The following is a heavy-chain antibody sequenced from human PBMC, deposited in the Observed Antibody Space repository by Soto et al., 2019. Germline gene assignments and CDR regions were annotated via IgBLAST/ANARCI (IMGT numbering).Heavy chain of an antibody. CDR3: AAHCRSTSCYAGDLDY. D-gene: IGHD2-2*01. CDR2: IIPILGIA. V-gene: IGHV1-69*02. CDR1: GGTFSSYT. J-gene: IGHJ4*02. Sequence: SVKVSCKASGGTFSSYTISWVRQAPGQGLEWMGRIIPILGIANYAQKFQGRVTITADKSTSTAYMELSSLRSEDTAVYYCAAHCRSTSCYAGDLDYWGQGTLGTVSS.